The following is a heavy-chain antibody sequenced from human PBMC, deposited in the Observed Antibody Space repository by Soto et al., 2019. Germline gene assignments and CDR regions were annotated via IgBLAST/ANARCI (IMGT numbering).Heavy chain of an antibody. CDR1: GYTFTSYA. CDR3: ARSRGCSSTSCFNWFDP. CDR2: INAGNGNT. D-gene: IGHD2-2*01. Sequence: ASVKVSCKASGYTFTSYAMHWVRQAPGQRLEWMGWINAGNGNTKYSQKFQGRVTITRDTSASTAYMELSSLRSEDTAVYYCARSRGCSSTSCFNWFDPWGQGTLVTVSS. V-gene: IGHV1-3*01. J-gene: IGHJ5*02.